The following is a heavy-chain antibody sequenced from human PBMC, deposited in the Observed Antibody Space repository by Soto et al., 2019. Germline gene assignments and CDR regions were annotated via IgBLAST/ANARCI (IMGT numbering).Heavy chain of an antibody. Sequence: PGGSLRLSCAASGITFSSYWMHWVRQAPGKGLVWVSAITSDGSATRYVDSVKGRFTISSDNAKNTLDLQMNSLRAEDTAVYYCANFGSGVPYWGQGTVVTVSS. V-gene: IGHV3-74*01. J-gene: IGHJ4*02. CDR3: ANFGSGVPY. CDR2: ITSDGSAT. CDR1: GITFSSYW. D-gene: IGHD2-8*01.